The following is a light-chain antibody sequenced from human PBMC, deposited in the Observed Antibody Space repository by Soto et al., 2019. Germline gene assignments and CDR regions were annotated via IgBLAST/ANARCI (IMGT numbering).Light chain of an antibody. J-gene: IGLJ1*01. CDR3: NSYTNSNTLPV. Sequence: QSVLTQPASVSGSPGQSITISCTGASGDFGGYNYVSWYQQHPGKAPQLLIYGVTNRPSGVSNRFSGSKSGNTASLTISGLQADDEAEYYCNSYTNSNTLPVFGTGNKLTVL. CDR1: SGDFGGYNY. CDR2: GVT. V-gene: IGLV2-14*03.